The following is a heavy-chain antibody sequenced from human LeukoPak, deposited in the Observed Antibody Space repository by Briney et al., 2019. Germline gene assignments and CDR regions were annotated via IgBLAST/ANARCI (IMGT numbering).Heavy chain of an antibody. Sequence: GGSLRLSCAAFGFTFSSYWMTWVRQAPGKGLEWVANIKQDGSEKYYVDSVKGRFTISRDNAKNSLYLQMNSLRAEDTAVYYFARDMGYGDYWGQGTLVSVSS. CDR1: GFTFSSYW. V-gene: IGHV3-7*01. CDR3: ARDMGYGDY. J-gene: IGHJ4*02. CDR2: IKQDGSEK. D-gene: IGHD3-16*01.